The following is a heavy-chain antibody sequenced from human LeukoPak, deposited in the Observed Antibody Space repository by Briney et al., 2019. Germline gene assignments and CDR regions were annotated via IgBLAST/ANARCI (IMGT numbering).Heavy chain of an antibody. J-gene: IGHJ4*02. Sequence: SVKVSCKASGGTFSSYAISWVRQAPGQGLEWMGGIIPIFGTANYAQKFQGRVTITRNTSISTAYMELSSLISEDTAVYYCATTQRYCSSTSCYFDYWGQGTLVTVSS. D-gene: IGHD2-2*01. CDR1: GGTFSSYA. CDR3: ATTQRYCSSTSCYFDY. V-gene: IGHV1-69*05. CDR2: IIPIFGTA.